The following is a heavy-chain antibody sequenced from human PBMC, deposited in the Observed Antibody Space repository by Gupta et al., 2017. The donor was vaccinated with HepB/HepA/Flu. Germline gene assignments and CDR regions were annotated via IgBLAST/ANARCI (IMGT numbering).Heavy chain of an antibody. Sequence: QFQLVQSGAEVKKPGASVKVSCKVSGYTLTELSMHWVRQAPGKGLEWMGGFDTEDGETSYAQKFQGRVTMTEETATETAYMELRRLRSEDTAVYYCATEGLYGEPLADWGQGTLVTVSS. J-gene: IGHJ4*02. CDR1: GYTLTELS. CDR3: ATEGLYGEPLAD. V-gene: IGHV1-24*01. CDR2: FDTEDGET. D-gene: IGHD4-17*01.